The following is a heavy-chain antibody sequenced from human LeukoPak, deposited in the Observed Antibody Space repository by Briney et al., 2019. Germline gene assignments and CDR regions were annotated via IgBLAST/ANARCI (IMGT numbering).Heavy chain of an antibody. Sequence: KPGGSLRLSCAASGFTFSDYYMSWIRQHPGKGLEWIGYIYYSGSTYYNPSLKSRVTISVDTSKNQFSLKLSSVTAADTAVYYCARVVAAGRDYYFDYWGQGTLVTVSS. CDR1: GFTFSDYY. J-gene: IGHJ4*02. V-gene: IGHV4-31*02. CDR2: IYYSGST. D-gene: IGHD6-13*01. CDR3: ARVVAAGRDYYFDY.